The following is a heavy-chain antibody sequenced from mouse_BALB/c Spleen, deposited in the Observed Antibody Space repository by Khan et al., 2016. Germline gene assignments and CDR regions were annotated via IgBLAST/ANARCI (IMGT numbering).Heavy chain of an antibody. CDR1: GYTFTNHH. V-gene: IGHV1S45*01. D-gene: IGHD1-1*01. J-gene: IGHJ3*01. CDR3: ARRDDCGSAWFAY. Sequence: VQLQQSGAELVRPGASVKISCKAFGYTFTNHHINWVKQRPGQGLEWIGYINTYNDSTNYNQKFKGKATLTVDKSSSTAYMELSSLTSEDSAVYDCARRDDCGSAWFAYCGEGTLVTVSA. CDR2: INTYNDST.